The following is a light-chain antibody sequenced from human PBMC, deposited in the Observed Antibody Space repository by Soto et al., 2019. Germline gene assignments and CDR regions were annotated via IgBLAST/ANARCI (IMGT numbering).Light chain of an antibody. CDR3: CSYAGSSTFWV. Sequence: QSALTQPASVSGSPGQSITISCTGTSSDVGSYNLVSWYQQHPGKAPKLMIYEVSKRPSGVSNRFSGSKSGNTAYLTISGLQAEDEADYYCCSYAGSSTFWVFGGGTKVTVL. V-gene: IGLV2-23*02. J-gene: IGLJ3*02. CDR1: SSDVGSYNL. CDR2: EVS.